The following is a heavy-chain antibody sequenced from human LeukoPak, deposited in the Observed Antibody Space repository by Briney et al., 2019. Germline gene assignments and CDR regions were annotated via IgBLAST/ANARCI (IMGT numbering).Heavy chain of an antibody. Sequence: GGSLRLSCAASGFTVSSNYMSWVRQAPGKGLEWVSVIYSGGSTYYADSVKGRFTISRDNSKNTLYLQMNSLRAEDTAVYYCARVRYSYGYAPIDYWGQGTLVTVSS. CDR1: GFTVSSNY. CDR3: ARVRYSYGYAPIDY. D-gene: IGHD5-18*01. CDR2: IYSGGST. V-gene: IGHV3-53*01. J-gene: IGHJ4*02.